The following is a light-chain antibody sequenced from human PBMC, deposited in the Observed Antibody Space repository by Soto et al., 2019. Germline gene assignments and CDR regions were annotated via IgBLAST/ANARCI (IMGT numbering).Light chain of an antibody. CDR3: HQYNNWPPGT. CDR1: QSININ. Sequence: DILMTQSPSTLSASPGDRTTISFSSSQSININLAWYQQKPGQAPRLLIYSASTRATGVPPRFSGSGSGTEFTLTISSLQPEDFAAYYCHQYNNWPPGTFGQGTKVDIK. J-gene: IGKJ1*01. CDR2: SAS. V-gene: IGKV3-15*01.